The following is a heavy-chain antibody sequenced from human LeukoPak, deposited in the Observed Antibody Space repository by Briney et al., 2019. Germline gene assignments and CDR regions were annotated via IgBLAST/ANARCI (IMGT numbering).Heavy chain of an antibody. CDR3: ARVTFGGVIAAFDI. J-gene: IGHJ3*02. D-gene: IGHD3-16*02. V-gene: IGHV4-59*12. CDR2: IYYSGST. Sequence: PSETLSLTCTVSGGSISNYYWSWIRQPPGKGLEWIGYIYYSGSTNYNPSLKSPVTMSVDTSKNQFSLKLSSVTAADTAVYYCARVTFGGVIAAFDIWGQGTMVTVSS. CDR1: GGSISNYY.